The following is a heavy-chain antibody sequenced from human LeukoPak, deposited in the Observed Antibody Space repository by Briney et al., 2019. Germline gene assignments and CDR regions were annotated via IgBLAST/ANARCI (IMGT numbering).Heavy chain of an antibody. V-gene: IGHV3-74*01. J-gene: IGHJ4*02. Sequence: GGSLKLSCAASGFTFSSYWMHWVRQAPGKGLVWVSRIDSDGSSTSYADSVKGRFTIYRDNATNTLYLQMNSLRAEDTAVYYCARPALVRGVLWGQGTLVTVSS. CDR2: IDSDGSST. D-gene: IGHD3-10*01. CDR1: GFTFSSYW. CDR3: ARPALVRGVL.